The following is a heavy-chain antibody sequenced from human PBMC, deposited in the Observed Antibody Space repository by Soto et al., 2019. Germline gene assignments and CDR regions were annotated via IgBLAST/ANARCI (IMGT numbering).Heavy chain of an antibody. V-gene: IGHV4-39*01. CDR2: IYYSGST. D-gene: IGHD4-17*01. J-gene: IGHJ4*02. CDR3: ARHVAGEVDY. Sequence: PSETLSLTCTVSGGSISSSSYYWGWIRQPPGKGLEWIGSIYYSGSTYYNPSLKSRVTISVDTSKNQFSLKLSSVTAADTAVYYCARHVAGEVDYWGQGTLVTVSS. CDR1: GGSISSSSYY.